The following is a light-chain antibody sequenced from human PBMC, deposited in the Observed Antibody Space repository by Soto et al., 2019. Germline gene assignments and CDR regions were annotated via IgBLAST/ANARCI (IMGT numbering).Light chain of an antibody. V-gene: IGLV2-23*02. CDR3: CSYAGSSFYV. CDR1: SSDVGSYNL. CDR2: EVS. J-gene: IGLJ1*01. Sequence: QSALTQPASVSGSPGQSITISCTGTSSDVGSYNLVSWYQQHPGKAPKLMIYEVSKRPSGVSNRFSGSKSGNTASLTISGLQAEDEADHYCCSYAGSSFYVFGTGTKVTVL.